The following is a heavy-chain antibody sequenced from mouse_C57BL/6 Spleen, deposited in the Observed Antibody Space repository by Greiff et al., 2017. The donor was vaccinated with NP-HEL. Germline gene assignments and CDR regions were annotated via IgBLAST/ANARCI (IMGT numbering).Heavy chain of an antibody. D-gene: IGHD2-10*01. CDR1: GFTFSDYG. Sequence: EVQLVESGGGLVKPGGSLKLSCAASGFTFSDYGMHWVRQAPEKGLEWVAYISSGSSTIYYADTVKGRFTISRDNAKNTLFLQMTSLRSEDTAMYYCARRAFYGKNYAMDYWGQGTSVTVSS. CDR2: ISSGSSTI. J-gene: IGHJ4*01. V-gene: IGHV5-17*01. CDR3: ARRAFYGKNYAMDY.